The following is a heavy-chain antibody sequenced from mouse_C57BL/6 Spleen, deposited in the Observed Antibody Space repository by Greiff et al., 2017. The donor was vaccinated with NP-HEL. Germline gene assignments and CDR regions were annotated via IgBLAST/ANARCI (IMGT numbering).Heavy chain of an antibody. CDR1: GYTFTSYW. D-gene: IGHD1-1*01. CDR3: AREVFYGSSPWYYAMDY. J-gene: IGHJ4*01. CDR2: IYPRSGST. V-gene: IGHV1-55*01. Sequence: VQLQQPGAELVKPGASVKMSCKASGYTFTSYWITWVKQRPGQGLEWIGDIYPRSGSTNYNEKFKSKATLTVDTSSSTAYMQLSSLTSEDSAVYYCAREVFYGSSPWYYAMDYWGQGTSVTVSS.